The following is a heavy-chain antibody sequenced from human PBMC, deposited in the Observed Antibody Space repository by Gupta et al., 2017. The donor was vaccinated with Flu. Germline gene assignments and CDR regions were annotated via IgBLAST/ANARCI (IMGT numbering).Heavy chain of an antibody. CDR2: MCPSGSRI. Sequence: QAPGKWLEWVSYMCPSGSRIYYADSVRGRFTISRYNAKNSLYLQMTSLRAEDTAVYYCAREVYRSGYYYGLDVWGQGTTVTVSS. V-gene: IGHV3-11*01. CDR3: AREVYRSGYYYGLDV. D-gene: IGHD5-18*01. J-gene: IGHJ6*02.